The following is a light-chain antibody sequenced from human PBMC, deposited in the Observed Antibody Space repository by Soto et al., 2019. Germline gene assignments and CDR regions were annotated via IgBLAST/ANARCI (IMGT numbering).Light chain of an antibody. CDR3: SSYTSSSTLV. CDR2: EVT. Sequence: QSALTQPASVSGSPGQSITISCTETSSDVGRYNYVSWYQQHPGKVPKLIIYEVTNRPSGVSNRFSGSKSGNTASLTISGLQAVDEADYYCSSYTSSSTLVFGGGTKVTVL. CDR1: SSDVGRYNY. J-gene: IGLJ3*02. V-gene: IGLV2-14*01.